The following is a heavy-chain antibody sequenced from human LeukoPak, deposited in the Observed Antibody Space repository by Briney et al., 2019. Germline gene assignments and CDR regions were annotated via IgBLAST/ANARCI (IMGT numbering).Heavy chain of an antibody. CDR1: GDSISSYY. CDR2: IHPSGST. D-gene: IGHD1-14*01. Sequence: SETLSLTCTVSGDSISSYYWSWIRQPAGKGLEWIGRIHPSGSTNYNPSLKSRVTISVDTSKNQFSLKLSSVTAADTAVYYCARVDSWPLTGQDYWGQGTLVTDSS. J-gene: IGHJ4*02. CDR3: ARVDSWPLTGQDY. V-gene: IGHV4-4*07.